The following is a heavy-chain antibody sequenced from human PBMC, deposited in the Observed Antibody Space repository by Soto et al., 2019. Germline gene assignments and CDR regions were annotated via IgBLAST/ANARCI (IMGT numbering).Heavy chain of an antibody. CDR2: IWYDGSNK. D-gene: IGHD1-26*01. V-gene: IGHV3-33*01. CDR3: ARVNGATRGPFDY. Sequence: GGSLRLSCAASGFTFSSYGMHWVRQAPGKGLEWVAVIWYDGSNKYYADSVKGRFTISRDNSKNTLYLQMNSLRAEDTAVYYCARVNGATRGPFDYWGQGTLVTVSS. J-gene: IGHJ4*02. CDR1: GFTFSSYG.